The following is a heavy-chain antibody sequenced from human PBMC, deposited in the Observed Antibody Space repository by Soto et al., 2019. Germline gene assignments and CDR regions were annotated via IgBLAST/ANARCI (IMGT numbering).Heavy chain of an antibody. Sequence: ASVKVSCKASGYTFTSYGISWVRQAPGQGLEWMGWINADNGNTNYAQKFQGRVTMSTDTSTSTAYMELRSLRSEDTAVYYCARDSPPVDYWGQGTLVTVSS. CDR2: INADNGNT. CDR3: ARDSPPVDY. V-gene: IGHV1-18*01. CDR1: GYTFTSYG. J-gene: IGHJ4*02.